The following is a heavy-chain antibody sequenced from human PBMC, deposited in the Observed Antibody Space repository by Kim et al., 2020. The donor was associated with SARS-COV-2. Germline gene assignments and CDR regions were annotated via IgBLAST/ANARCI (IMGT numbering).Heavy chain of an antibody. V-gene: IGHV1-69*01. CDR3: AGDGANRYFDL. D-gene: IGHD3-10*01. J-gene: IGHJ2*01. CDR2: A. Sequence: ANYAQKFQGRVTITADESTSTAYMELSSLRSEDTAVYYCAGDGANRYFDLWGRGTLVTVSS.